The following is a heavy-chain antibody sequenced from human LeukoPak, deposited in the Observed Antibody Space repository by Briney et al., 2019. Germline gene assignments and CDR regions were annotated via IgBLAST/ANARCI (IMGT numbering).Heavy chain of an antibody. Sequence: ASVKVSCKASGYTLTGYYMHWVRQAPGQGLEWMGRINPNSGGTNYAQKFQGRVTMTRDTSISTAYMELSRLRSDDTAVYYCARAKSNSGSYLFDYWGQGTLVTVSS. J-gene: IGHJ4*02. CDR2: INPNSGGT. D-gene: IGHD1-26*01. V-gene: IGHV1-2*06. CDR1: GYTLTGYY. CDR3: ARAKSNSGSYLFDY.